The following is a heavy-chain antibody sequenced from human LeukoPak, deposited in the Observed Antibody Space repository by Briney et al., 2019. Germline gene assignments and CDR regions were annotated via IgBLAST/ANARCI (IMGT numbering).Heavy chain of an antibody. V-gene: IGHV3-33*01. CDR3: ARDYSTTWSYRLDV. Sequence: PGGSLRLSCAASGFTFSRYGMHWVRQAPGKGLEWVAGIWYDETNKYHADSVKGRFTISRDNSKNTLYLQMNSLRAEDTAVYYCARDYSTTWSYRLDVWGQGTTVTVSS. J-gene: IGHJ6*02. D-gene: IGHD2-2*01. CDR2: IWYDETNK. CDR1: GFTFSRYG.